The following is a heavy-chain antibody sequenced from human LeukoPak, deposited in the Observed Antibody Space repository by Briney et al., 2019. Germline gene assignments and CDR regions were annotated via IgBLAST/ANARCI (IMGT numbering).Heavy chain of an antibody. CDR1: GFTFSDYY. J-gene: IGHJ4*02. D-gene: IGHD4-17*01. Sequence: GGSLRLSCAASGFTFSDYYMSWIRLAPGKGLEWVAYISYSSSYTNYADSVKGRFTISGDNAKKSLYLQMSSLRAEDTAVYYCARGGLYGDWIFDSWGQGTRVTVSS. CDR3: ARGGLYGDWIFDS. CDR2: ISYSSSYT. V-gene: IGHV3-11*05.